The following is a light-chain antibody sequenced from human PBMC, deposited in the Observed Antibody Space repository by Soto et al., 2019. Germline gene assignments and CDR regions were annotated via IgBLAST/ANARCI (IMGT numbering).Light chain of an antibody. CDR1: QSVSSN. CDR3: QQYNNWPPWT. V-gene: IGKV3-15*01. Sequence: EIVMTQSPATLSVSPGERATLSCRASQSVSSNLAWYQQKPGQAPRLLIYGASTRATGIPARFSGSGSGTEVTLTISSLQSEDFAVYYCQQYNNWPPWTFGQWTKVEIK. J-gene: IGKJ1*01. CDR2: GAS.